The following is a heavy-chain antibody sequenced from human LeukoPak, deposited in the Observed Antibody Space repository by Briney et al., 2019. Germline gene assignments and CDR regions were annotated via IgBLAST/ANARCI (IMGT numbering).Heavy chain of an antibody. CDR2: ISYDGSNK. J-gene: IGHJ4*02. Sequence: GGSLRLSCAASGFTFSSYGMHWARQAPGKGLEWVAVISYDGSNKYYADSVKGRFTISRDNSKNTLYLQMNSLRAEDTAVYYCAKDQGRYCSGGSCYAFDYWGQGTLVTVSS. CDR3: AKDQGRYCSGGSCYAFDY. D-gene: IGHD2-15*01. CDR1: GFTFSSYG. V-gene: IGHV3-30*18.